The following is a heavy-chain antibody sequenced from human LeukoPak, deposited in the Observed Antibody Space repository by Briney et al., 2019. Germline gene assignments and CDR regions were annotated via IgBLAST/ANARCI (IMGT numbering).Heavy chain of an antibody. V-gene: IGHV1-18*01. CDR3: ARVHSSSSRYYYYYGMDV. D-gene: IGHD3-22*01. Sequence: ASVKVSCKASGYTFTSYSITWVRQAPGQGLEWMGWISGCNGNTNYAQRLQGRVTMTTDTSTSTAYMELRSLRSDDTAVYYCARVHSSSSRYYYYYGMDVWGQGTTVTVSS. J-gene: IGHJ6*02. CDR2: ISGCNGNT. CDR1: GYTFTSYS.